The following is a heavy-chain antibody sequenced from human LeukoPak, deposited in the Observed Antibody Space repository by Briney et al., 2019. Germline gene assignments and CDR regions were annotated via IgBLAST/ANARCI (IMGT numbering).Heavy chain of an antibody. D-gene: IGHD1-26*01. CDR3: ARGPPHTGNYYPGDC. CDR1: GFTLSTYW. CDR2: INGDESVA. V-gene: IGHV3-74*01. J-gene: IGHJ4*02. Sequence: PGGSLRLSCTASGFTLSTYWMHWVRQAPGKGMVWVSRINGDESVASYADSVKGRFTIFRDNAKNTLDLQMNSLRAEDTAVYYCARGPPHTGNYYPGDCWSQGTLVTVSS.